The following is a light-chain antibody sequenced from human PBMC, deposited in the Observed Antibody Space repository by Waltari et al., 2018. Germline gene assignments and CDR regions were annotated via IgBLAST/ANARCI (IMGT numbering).Light chain of an antibody. CDR1: QSVSSY. J-gene: IGKJ5*01. CDR3: QQRSILIT. Sequence: EIVLTQSPATLSLSPGERATPPCRASQSVSSYLAWYQQKPGQAPRLLIYDASNRATGIPARFSGSGSGTDFTLTISSLEPEDFAVYYCQQRSILITFGQGTRLEIK. CDR2: DAS. V-gene: IGKV3-11*01.